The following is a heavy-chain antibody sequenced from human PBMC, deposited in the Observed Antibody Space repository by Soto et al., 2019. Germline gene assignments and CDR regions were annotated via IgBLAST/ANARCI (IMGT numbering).Heavy chain of an antibody. CDR1: GFTFRNSA. Sequence: EVRVLESGGGLVQPGGSLRLSCAVSGFTFRNSAMTCVRQAPGQGLEYVSSITESGGHTYYADSVKGRFTISRDNSKNTLYLQMNSLRAEDTAVYYCAKDVLDRGVDSWGQGTLVTVSS. J-gene: IGHJ4*02. CDR2: ITESGGHT. D-gene: IGHD6-6*01. V-gene: IGHV3-23*01. CDR3: AKDVLDRGVDS.